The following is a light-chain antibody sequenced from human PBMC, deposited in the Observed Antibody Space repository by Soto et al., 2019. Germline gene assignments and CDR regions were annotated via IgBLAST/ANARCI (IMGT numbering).Light chain of an antibody. CDR2: GAS. J-gene: IGKJ1*01. Sequence: ENVFTQSPGPLFLSPGGKTPLSFTASQSVSSSYLAWYQQKPGQAPRLLIYGASSRATGIPDRFSGSGSGTDFTLTISRLEPEDVAVSHCQQYDSSPRTFGQGTKVDVK. V-gene: IGKV3-20*01. CDR1: QSVSSSY. CDR3: QQYDSSPRT.